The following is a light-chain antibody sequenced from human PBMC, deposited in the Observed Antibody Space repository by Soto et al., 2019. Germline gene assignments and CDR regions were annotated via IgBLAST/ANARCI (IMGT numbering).Light chain of an antibody. CDR1: QSVNID. V-gene: IGKV3D-15*01. Sequence: EIVLTQSPATLSVSPGESATLSCRASQSVNIDLVWYPQKPGQAPKVLMFSASARETGIPARFSGGGSETEFTLTISSLQPEDSAVYYCQQYNTWPFTFGPGTKVDIK. J-gene: IGKJ3*01. CDR2: SAS. CDR3: QQYNTWPFT.